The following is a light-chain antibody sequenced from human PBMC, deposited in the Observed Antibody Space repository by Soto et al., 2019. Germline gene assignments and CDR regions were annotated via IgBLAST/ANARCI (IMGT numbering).Light chain of an antibody. CDR2: EGS. CDR3: CSYAGSRTLV. J-gene: IGLJ2*01. Sequence: QSALTQPASVSGSPGQSITISCTGTSSDVGSYKFVSWYQQHPGKAPKLMIYEGSKRPSGVSNRFSGSKSGNTASLTLSGLQAEDVADYYCCSYAGSRTLVFGGGTKLTVL. V-gene: IGLV2-23*01. CDR1: SSDVGSYKF.